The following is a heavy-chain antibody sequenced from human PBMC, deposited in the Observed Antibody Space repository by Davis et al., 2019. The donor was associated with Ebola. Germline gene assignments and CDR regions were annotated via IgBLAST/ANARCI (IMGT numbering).Heavy chain of an antibody. CDR3: ARLAVAGTEWFDP. CDR2: IYYSGIT. D-gene: IGHD6-19*01. J-gene: IGHJ5*02. Sequence: GSLRLSCTVSGGSIISSSSYWGWIRQPPRKGLEWIGSIYYSGITYYNPSLKSRVTISVDTSKNQFSLKLSSVTAADTAVYYCARLAVAGTEWFDPWGQGTLVTVSS. V-gene: IGHV4-39*07. CDR1: GGSIISSSSY.